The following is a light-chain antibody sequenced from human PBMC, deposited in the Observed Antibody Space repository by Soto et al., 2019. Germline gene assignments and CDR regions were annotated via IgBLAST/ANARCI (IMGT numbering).Light chain of an antibody. Sequence: QSALTQPASVSGSPGQSITISCTGTSSDVGSYNLVSWYQHHPGKAPKLMIYEESKRPSGVSNPFSGSKSGNTASLTISGLQAEDEADYYCCSYAGSSTWVFGGGTKLTVL. J-gene: IGLJ3*02. CDR2: EES. CDR1: SSDVGSYNL. V-gene: IGLV2-23*01. CDR3: CSYAGSSTWV.